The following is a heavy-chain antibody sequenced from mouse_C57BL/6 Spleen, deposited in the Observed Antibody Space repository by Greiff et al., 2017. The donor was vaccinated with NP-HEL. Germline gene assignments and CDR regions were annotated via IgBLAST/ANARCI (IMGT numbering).Heavy chain of an antibody. Sequence: QVQLQQPGAELVRPGSSVKLSCKASGYTFTSYWMHWVKQRPIQGLEWIGNIDPSDSETHYNQKFKDKATLTVDKSSSTAYMQLSSLTSEDSAVYYCARGEIFYDGYSNYFDYWGQGTTLTVSS. CDR2: IDPSDSET. CDR3: ARGEIFYDGYSNYFDY. D-gene: IGHD2-3*01. CDR1: GYTFTSYW. J-gene: IGHJ2*01. V-gene: IGHV1-52*01.